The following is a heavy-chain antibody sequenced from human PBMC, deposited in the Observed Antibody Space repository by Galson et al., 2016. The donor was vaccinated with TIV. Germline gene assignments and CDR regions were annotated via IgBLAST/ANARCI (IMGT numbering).Heavy chain of an antibody. Sequence: SVKVSCKASGYTFTNYIMHWVRQAPGQRLEWMGWINAGNGNTKYSQKFQGRVTITRDTSASTAYMELSSLRSEDTAVYYCARDLGLGAFDIWGQGTMVTVSS. CDR1: GYTFTNYI. CDR2: INAGNGNT. J-gene: IGHJ3*02. D-gene: IGHD7-27*01. V-gene: IGHV1-3*01. CDR3: ARDLGLGAFDI.